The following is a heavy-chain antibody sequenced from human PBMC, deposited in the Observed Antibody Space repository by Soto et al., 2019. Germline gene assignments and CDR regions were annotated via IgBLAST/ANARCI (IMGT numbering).Heavy chain of an antibody. D-gene: IGHD1-26*01. CDR2: ISDSSGTI. CDR1: GFTFNSHT. CDR3: AREVGATGY. Sequence: EVQLVESGGGLVQPGGSLRLSCVASGFTFNSHTMNWVRQAPGKGLAWLSYISDSSGTIYYADSVKGRFTIARDNAKNSLYMPMNSLRADDTAVYYCAREVGATGYWGQGTLVNVSS. J-gene: IGHJ4*02. V-gene: IGHV3-48*04.